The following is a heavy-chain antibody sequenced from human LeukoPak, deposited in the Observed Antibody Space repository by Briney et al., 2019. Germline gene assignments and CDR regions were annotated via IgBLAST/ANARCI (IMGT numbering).Heavy chain of an antibody. CDR3: AKGGSSWSPTPFDY. D-gene: IGHD6-13*01. V-gene: IGHV3-23*01. CDR1: GFTVSSNY. Sequence: PGGSLRLSCAASGFTVSSNYMSWVRQAPGKGLEWVSAISGSGGSTYYADSVKGRFTISRDNSKNTLYLQMNSLRAEDTAVYYCAKGGSSWSPTPFDYWGQGTLVTVSS. J-gene: IGHJ4*02. CDR2: ISGSGGST.